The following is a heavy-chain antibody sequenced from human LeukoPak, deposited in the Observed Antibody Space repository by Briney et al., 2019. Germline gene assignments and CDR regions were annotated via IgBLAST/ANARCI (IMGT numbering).Heavy chain of an antibody. CDR3: APRGSNWNSGGFDY. V-gene: IGHV3-23*01. CDR2: ISGSGGST. Sequence: PGGSLRLSCAASGFTFSSYAMSWVRQAPGKGLEWVSAISGSGGSTYYADSVKGRFTISRDNSKNTLYLQMNSLRAEDTAVYYCAPRGSNWNSGGFDYWGQGTLVTVSS. D-gene: IGHD1-1*01. J-gene: IGHJ4*02. CDR1: GFTFSSYA.